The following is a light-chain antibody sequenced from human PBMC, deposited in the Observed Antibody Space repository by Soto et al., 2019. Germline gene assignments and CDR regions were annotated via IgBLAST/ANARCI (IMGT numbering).Light chain of an antibody. Sequence: EVVMTQSPAALSVSPGERATRSCRASQSINSNLAWYQQKPGQAPRLLVYGASTMATGIPARFSGTGSGTEFTLTISSLQSEDFAVYYCQQYNTWPGWTFGQGTKVEIK. V-gene: IGKV3-15*01. J-gene: IGKJ1*01. CDR1: QSINSN. CDR2: GAS. CDR3: QQYNTWPGWT.